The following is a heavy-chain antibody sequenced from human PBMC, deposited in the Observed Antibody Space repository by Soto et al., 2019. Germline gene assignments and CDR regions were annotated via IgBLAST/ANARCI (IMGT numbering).Heavy chain of an antibody. D-gene: IGHD3-3*01. CDR3: ERSEYDFWSGHPHDAFDN. V-gene: IGHV1-69*02. Sequence: QVQLVQSGAEVKKPGSSVKVSCKASGGTFSSYTISWVRQAPGQGLEWMGRIIPILGIANYAQKFQGRVTISADKDRRTDYMELSIQRSEDTAVYYCERSEYDFWSGHPHDAFDNWGQGTMVTVSS. J-gene: IGHJ3*02. CDR2: IIPILGIA. CDR1: GGTFSSYT.